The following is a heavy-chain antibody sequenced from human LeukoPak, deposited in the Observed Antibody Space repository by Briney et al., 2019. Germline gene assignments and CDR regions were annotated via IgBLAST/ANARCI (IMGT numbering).Heavy chain of an antibody. J-gene: IGHJ5*02. D-gene: IGHD6-13*01. CDR2: IYFSGST. Sequence: SETLSLTCTVSGGSISSYYWSWIRQPPGQGLEWIGYIYFSGSTNYNPSLESRVTISVDTSKNQFSLKLSSVTAADTAVYYCARGQGSSWTGWFDPWGQGTLVTVSS. CDR3: ARGQGSSWTGWFDP. V-gene: IGHV4-59*01. CDR1: GGSISSYY.